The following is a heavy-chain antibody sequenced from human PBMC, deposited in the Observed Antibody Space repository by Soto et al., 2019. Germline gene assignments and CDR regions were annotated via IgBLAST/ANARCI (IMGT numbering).Heavy chain of an antibody. Sequence: SETLSLTCAVSSGSIDNVYWWSWVRQSPGKGLEWIGETSHDGVTNYNPSLEGRVTISIDKSKNQFYLDLNSVTAADTAMYYCARLGGLLWFGEQAEYYYGMDVWGQGTTVTVS. V-gene: IGHV4-4*02. CDR3: ARLGGLLWFGEQAEYYYGMDV. CDR1: SGSIDNVYW. J-gene: IGHJ6*02. CDR2: TSHDGVT. D-gene: IGHD3-10*01.